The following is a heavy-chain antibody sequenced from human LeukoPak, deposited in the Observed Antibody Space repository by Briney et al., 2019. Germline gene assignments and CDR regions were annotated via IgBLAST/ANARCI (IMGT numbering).Heavy chain of an antibody. V-gene: IGHV4-61*01. Sequence: PSETLSLTCNVSGGSISSGRYYWNWIREPPGKGLEWIGYIYYSGSTNYNPSLKSRVTISLDTSKSQFSLKLSSVTAADTAVYYCARALMVRGVIITYRYYYYMDVWGKGTTVTISS. J-gene: IGHJ6*03. CDR3: ARALMVRGVIITYRYYYYMDV. CDR2: IYYSGST. D-gene: IGHD3-10*01. CDR1: GGSISSGRYY.